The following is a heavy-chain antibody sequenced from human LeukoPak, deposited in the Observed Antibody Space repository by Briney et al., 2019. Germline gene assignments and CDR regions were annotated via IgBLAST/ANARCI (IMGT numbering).Heavy chain of an antibody. CDR2: IYSGGST. Sequence: PGGSLRLSCAASGFTVSSNYMSWVRQAPGKGLEWVSVIYSGGSTYYADSVKGRFTISRDNSKNTLYLQMNSLRAEDTAVYYCARVADYYYYGMDVWGQGTTVTVPS. CDR1: GFTVSSNY. V-gene: IGHV3-53*01. J-gene: IGHJ6*02. CDR3: ARVADYYYYGMDV.